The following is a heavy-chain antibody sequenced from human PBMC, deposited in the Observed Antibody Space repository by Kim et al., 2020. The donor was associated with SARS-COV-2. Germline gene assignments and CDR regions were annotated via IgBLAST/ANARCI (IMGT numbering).Heavy chain of an antibody. CDR1: GFTFSSYA. V-gene: IGHV3-64D*09. D-gene: IGHD5-18*01. CDR3: VKEADTAMVGTA. CDR2: ISSNGGRT. Sequence: GGSLRLSCSASGFTFSSYAMHWVRQAPGKGLEYVSAISSNGGRTYYADSVKGRFTISRDNSKNTLYLQMSSLRAEDTAVYYCVKEADTAMVGTAWGQGTMVTVSS. J-gene: IGHJ3*01.